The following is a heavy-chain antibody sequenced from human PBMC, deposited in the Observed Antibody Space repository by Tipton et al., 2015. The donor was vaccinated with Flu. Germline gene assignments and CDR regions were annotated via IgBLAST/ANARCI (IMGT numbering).Heavy chain of an antibody. V-gene: IGHV4-61*02. J-gene: IGHJ6*02. Sequence: LRLSCTVSGGSVTSGSYYWNWIRQPAGKGLEWIGRGSTSGTTNYNPSLQSRVTISVDTSKNQFSLRLISVTAADTAVYYCATSRPHRYSYGMDVWGQGATVSVS. CDR1: GGSVTSGSYY. CDR2: GSTSGTT. CDR3: ATSRPHRYSYGMDV. D-gene: IGHD3-10*01.